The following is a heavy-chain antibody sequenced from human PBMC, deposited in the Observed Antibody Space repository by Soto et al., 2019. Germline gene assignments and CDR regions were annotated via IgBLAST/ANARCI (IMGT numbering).Heavy chain of an antibody. CDR2: INDRGSI. J-gene: IGHJ2*01. CDR1: GGSFSGYY. D-gene: IGHD3-9*01. Sequence: QVQLQQWGAGPLRPLETLSLTCGVSGGSFSGYYWAWICQSPGKGLEWIGEINDRGSINYNPSLKSRVSISVDTSKNHYSLNLWSVTAADTAVYYCARESHDILTGPPWVWYFDLWGRGTLVTVSS. CDR3: ARESHDILTGPPWVWYFDL. V-gene: IGHV4-34*01.